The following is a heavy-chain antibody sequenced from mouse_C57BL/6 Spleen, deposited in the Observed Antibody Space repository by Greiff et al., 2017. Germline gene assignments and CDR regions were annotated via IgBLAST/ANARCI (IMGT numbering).Heavy chain of an antibody. Sequence: EVQLQQSGPELVKPGASVKISCKASGYTFTDYYMNWVKQSHGKSLEWIGDINPNNGGTSYNQKFKGKATLTVDKSSSTAYMELRSLTSEDSAVYYCARTDGKGGYFDYWGQGTTLTVSS. J-gene: IGHJ2*01. D-gene: IGHD2-1*01. V-gene: IGHV1-26*01. CDR2: INPNNGGT. CDR3: ARTDGKGGYFDY. CDR1: GYTFTDYY.